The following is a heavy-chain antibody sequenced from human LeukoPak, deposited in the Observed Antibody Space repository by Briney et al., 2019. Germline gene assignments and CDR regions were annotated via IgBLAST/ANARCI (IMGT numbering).Heavy chain of an antibody. Sequence: SETLSLTCTVSGGPISGYYWSWIRQPPGKGLEYIAYIHYSGSTDYNPSLKSRVTISVDTSKNQFSLKLSSVTAADTAVYYCARLNIIGSSPVHHYDYWGQGTLVTVSS. CDR2: IHYSGST. J-gene: IGHJ4*02. CDR3: ARLNIIGSSPVHHYDY. D-gene: IGHD6-13*01. CDR1: GGPISGYY. V-gene: IGHV4-59*08.